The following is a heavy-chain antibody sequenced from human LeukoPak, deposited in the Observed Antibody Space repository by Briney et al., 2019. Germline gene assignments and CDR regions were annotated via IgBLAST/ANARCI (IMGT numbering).Heavy chain of an antibody. D-gene: IGHD5-18*01. CDR2: ISSSGSTI. Sequence: GSLGLSCAASGFTFSDYYMSWIRQAPGKGLEWVSYISSSGSTIYYADSVKGRFTISRDNAKNSLYLQMNSLRAEDTAVYHCARDVGYRSWFDPWGQGTLVIVSS. CDR1: GFTFSDYY. V-gene: IGHV3-11*04. J-gene: IGHJ5*02. CDR3: ARDVGYRSWFDP.